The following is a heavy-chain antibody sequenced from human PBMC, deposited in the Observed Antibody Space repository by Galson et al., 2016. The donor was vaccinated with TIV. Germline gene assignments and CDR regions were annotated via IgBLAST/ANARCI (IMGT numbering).Heavy chain of an antibody. V-gene: IGHV5-51*03. J-gene: IGHJ4*02. CDR3: ARERDSGYAYYFDF. D-gene: IGHD6-25*01. CDR2: IYPVDSDT. Sequence: QSGAEVKEPGESLKISCKGSGYRFSNYWIAWVRQMPGKGLEWMGVIYPVDSDTRYSPSFQGQCTISADKSISTAYLQWNSLKASDSASYYCARERDSGYAYYFDFWGQGTLVTVSS. CDR1: GYRFSNYW.